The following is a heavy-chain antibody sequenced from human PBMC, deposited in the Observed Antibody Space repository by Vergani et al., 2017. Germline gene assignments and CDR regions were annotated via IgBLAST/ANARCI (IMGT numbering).Heavy chain of an antibody. CDR2: TNPNSGGT. Sequence: QVQLVQSGAEVKKPGASVKVSCKASGYTFTGYYMHRVRQAPGQGPEWMGWTNPNSGGTNYAQKFQGRVTMTRDTSISTAYMELSRLRSDDTAVYYCARGGDDILTGYYDNWFDPWGEGTLVTVSS. CDR3: ARGGDDILTGYYDNWFDP. J-gene: IGHJ5*02. CDR1: GYTFTGYY. D-gene: IGHD3-9*01. V-gene: IGHV1-2*02.